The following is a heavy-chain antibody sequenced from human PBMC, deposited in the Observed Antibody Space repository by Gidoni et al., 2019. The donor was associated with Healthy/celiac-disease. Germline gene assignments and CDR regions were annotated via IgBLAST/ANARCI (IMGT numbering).Heavy chain of an antibody. Sequence: EVQLLESGGGLVQPGGSLRLSCAAAGFTCSSYAMSWVRQAPGKGLEWVSAISGSGGSTYYADSVKGRFTISRDNSKNTLYLQMNSLRAEDTAVYYCAGRRTTNYYYGMDVWGQGTTVTVSS. CDR2: ISGSGGST. J-gene: IGHJ6*02. V-gene: IGHV3-23*01. CDR3: AGRRTTNYYYGMDV. CDR1: GFTCSSYA. D-gene: IGHD4-17*01.